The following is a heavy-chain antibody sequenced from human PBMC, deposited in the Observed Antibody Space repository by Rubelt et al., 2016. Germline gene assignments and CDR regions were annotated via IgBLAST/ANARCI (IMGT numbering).Heavy chain of an antibody. CDR1: GGSIESTAYS. V-gene: IGHV4-31*03. J-gene: IGHJ4*02. CDR2: VYYTGST. CDR3: ARMTTHAIFIDY. Sequence: QLQLQESGPGLVRPSETLSLTCTVSGGSIESTAYSWGWIRQPPGKGLEWIGYVYYTGSTYYNQSLKSRVTILVDTSKNQFSLKLSALTAADTAVYYCARMTTHAIFIDYWGQGTLVTVSS. D-gene: IGHD3-9*01.